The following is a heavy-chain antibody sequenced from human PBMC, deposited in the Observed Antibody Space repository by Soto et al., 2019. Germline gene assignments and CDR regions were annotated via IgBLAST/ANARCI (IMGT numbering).Heavy chain of an antibody. CDR3: ARGISGSYSAIDY. D-gene: IGHD1-26*01. V-gene: IGHV3-53*01. CDR2: IYSGDST. J-gene: IGHJ4*02. CDR1: GFIVSSKY. Sequence: EVQLVESGGGLIQPGGSLRLSCAASGFIVSSKYMTWVRQAPGKGLDWVSIIYSGDSTYYADSVKGRFTISRDNSKNTLYLQMNSLRAEDTAVYYCARGISGSYSAIDYWGQGTMVTVSS.